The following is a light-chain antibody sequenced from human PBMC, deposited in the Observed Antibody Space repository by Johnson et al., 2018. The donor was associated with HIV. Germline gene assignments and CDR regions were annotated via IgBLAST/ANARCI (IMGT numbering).Light chain of an antibody. V-gene: IGLV1-51*02. J-gene: IGLJ1*01. CDR2: ENN. CDR1: SSNIGNNF. Sequence: QSLLTQPPSVSVAPGQKVTISCSGSSSNIGNNFVSWYQQLPGTAPKLLIFENNKRPSGIPNRFSGSKSGTSATLGITGLQTGDEADYYCGTWDSSLGGHYVFGPGTKVTVL. CDR3: GTWDSSLGGHYV.